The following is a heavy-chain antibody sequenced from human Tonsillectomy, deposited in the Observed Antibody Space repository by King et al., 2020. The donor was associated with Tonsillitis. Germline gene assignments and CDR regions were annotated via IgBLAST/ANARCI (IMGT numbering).Heavy chain of an antibody. CDR2: ISSSGSTI. CDR1: GFTFSDYY. D-gene: IGHD1-26*01. Sequence: QLVQSGGGLVKPGGSLRLSCAASGFTFSDYYMSWIRQAPGKGLEWVSYISSSGSTIYYADSVKGRFTISRDNAKNSLYLQMNSLRAEDTAVYYGASSSGSYGHDAFDIWGQGTMVTVSS. J-gene: IGHJ3*02. V-gene: IGHV3-11*01. CDR3: ASSSGSYGHDAFDI.